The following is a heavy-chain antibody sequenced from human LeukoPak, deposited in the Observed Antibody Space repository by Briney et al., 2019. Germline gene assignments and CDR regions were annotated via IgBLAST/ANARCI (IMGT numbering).Heavy chain of an antibody. CDR3: ARNRGTGHAFDI. CDR2: ISYDGSKK. J-gene: IGHJ3*02. V-gene: IGHV3-30-3*01. Sequence: GGSLRLSCAASGFTFNTYPMHWVRQAPGEGLEWVAVISYDGSKKYYADSVKGRFTISRDNSKNTLYLQMNSLRLEDTAVYYCARNRGTGHAFDIWGQGIMVTVSS. CDR1: GFTFNTYP. D-gene: IGHD3-10*01.